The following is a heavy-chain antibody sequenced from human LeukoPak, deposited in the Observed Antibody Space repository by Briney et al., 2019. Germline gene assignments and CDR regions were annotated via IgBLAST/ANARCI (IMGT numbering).Heavy chain of an antibody. CDR2: INRGGSRT. CDR3: ARGGSDTAMAHDY. V-gene: IGHV3-74*01. J-gene: IGHJ4*02. CDR1: GFTFSNHW. D-gene: IGHD5-18*01. Sequence: GGSLRLSCAASGFTFSNHWMHWVRQAPGKGLMWVSRINRGGSRTDYADSVKGRFTISRDDAKNTLYLQLNSLRAEDTAVYFRARGGSDTAMAHDYWGQGTLVTVSS.